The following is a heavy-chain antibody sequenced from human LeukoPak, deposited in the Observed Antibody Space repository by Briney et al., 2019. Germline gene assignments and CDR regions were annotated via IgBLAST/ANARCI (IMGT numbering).Heavy chain of an antibody. CDR2: IYYSGST. V-gene: IGHV4-39*01. Sequence: SETLSLTCTVSGGSISSSSYYWGWTRQPPGKGLEWIGSIYYSGSTYYNPSLKSRVTISVDTSKNQFSLKLSSVTAADTAVYYCARGGGGLWSFDYWGQGTLVTVSS. CDR3: ARGGGGLWSFDY. J-gene: IGHJ4*02. CDR1: GGSISSSSYY. D-gene: IGHD2-21*01.